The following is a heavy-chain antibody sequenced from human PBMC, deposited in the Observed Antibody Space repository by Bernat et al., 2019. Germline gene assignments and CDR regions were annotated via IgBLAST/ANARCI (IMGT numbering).Heavy chain of an antibody. CDR3: VKGVRIEVAGNFDY. V-gene: IGHV3-23*01. CDR1: GFAFNSYI. J-gene: IGHJ4*02. Sequence: EVQLLESGGGLVQPGGSLRLSCAASGFAFNSYIMSWVRQAPGKGLEWVSIISGSGGITSYADSVKGRFTISRDNSKQTVFLQMNNLRAEDTAVYYCVKGVRIEVAGNFDYWGQGTLVTVSS. CDR2: ISGSGGIT. D-gene: IGHD6-19*01.